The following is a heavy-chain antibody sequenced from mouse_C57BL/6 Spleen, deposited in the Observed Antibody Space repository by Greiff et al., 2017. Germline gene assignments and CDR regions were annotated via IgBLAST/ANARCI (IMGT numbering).Heavy chain of an antibody. CDR2: INPNNGGT. CDR3: ARSYYSNYGTGLFAY. J-gene: IGHJ3*01. D-gene: IGHD2-5*01. Sequence: EVQLQQSGPELVKPGASVKMSCKASGYTFTDYNMHWVKQSHGKSLEWIGYINPNNGGTSYNQKFKGKATLTVNKSSSTAYMELRSLTSEDSAVYYCARSYYSNYGTGLFAYWGQGTLVTVSA. V-gene: IGHV1-22*01. CDR1: GYTFTDYN.